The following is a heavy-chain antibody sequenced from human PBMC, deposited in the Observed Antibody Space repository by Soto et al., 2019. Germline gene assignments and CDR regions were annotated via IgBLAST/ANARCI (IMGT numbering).Heavy chain of an antibody. CDR1: GFTFSSFG. D-gene: IGHD6-19*01. CDR2: IWYDGSNK. CDR3: VRGKVVAGTPEHFDY. J-gene: IGHJ4*02. Sequence: QVQLVESGGGVVQPGRSLRLSCAVSGFTFSSFGMHWVRQAPGKGLEWVAVIWYDGSNKYYADSVKGRFTISRDNSKNTLSLQTNGLRAEDTAVYYCVRGKVVAGTPEHFDYWGQGTLVTVSS. V-gene: IGHV3-33*01.